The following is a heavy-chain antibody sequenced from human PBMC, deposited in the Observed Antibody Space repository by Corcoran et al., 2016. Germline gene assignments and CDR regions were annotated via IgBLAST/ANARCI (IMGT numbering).Heavy chain of an antibody. D-gene: IGHD3-16*02. Sequence: QVQLVQSGAEVKKPGASVKVSCKASGYTFTSYGISWVRQAPGQGLEWMGWISAYNGNTNYAQKLQGRVTMTTDTSTSTAYMELRSLRSDDTAVYYCARAEGIMMTFGGVIDHFDYWGQGTLVTVSS. CDR1: GYTFTSYG. V-gene: IGHV1-18*01. CDR2: ISAYNGNT. J-gene: IGHJ4*02. CDR3: ARAEGIMMTFGGVIDHFDY.